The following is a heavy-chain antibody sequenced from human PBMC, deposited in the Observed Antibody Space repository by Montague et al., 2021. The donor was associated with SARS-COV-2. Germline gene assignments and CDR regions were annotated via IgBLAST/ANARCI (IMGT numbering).Heavy chain of an antibody. V-gene: IGHV4-39*01. Sequence: SETLSLTCTVSVDSISRNSYYWGWIRQPPGKGLDWIGSMPYSGSTYHNPSLKSRVGISVDTSKNQFSLKLSSMTAADTAVYYCAKSAWHNWYFDIWGRGTLVTVSS. CDR1: VDSISRNSYY. J-gene: IGHJ2*01. D-gene: IGHD2/OR15-2a*01. CDR2: MPYSGST. CDR3: AKSAWHNWYFDI.